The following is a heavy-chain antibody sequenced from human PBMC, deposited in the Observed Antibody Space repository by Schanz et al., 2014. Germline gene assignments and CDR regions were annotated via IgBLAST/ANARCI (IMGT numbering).Heavy chain of an antibody. J-gene: IGHJ6*02. CDR2: INPNSGGT. CDR1: GYTFTGHY. CDR3: ARDGHSSNWRSYFFYGLDV. Sequence: QVQLVQSGAEVKKPGASMKVSCKASGYTFTGHYMHWVRQAPGQGLEWMGRINPNSGGTNYAQKFQGRVTMTWDTSTSPAYMELRRLRSDDTAIYYCARDGHSSNWRSYFFYGLDVWGQGTTVTVSS. V-gene: IGHV1-2*06. D-gene: IGHD6-13*01.